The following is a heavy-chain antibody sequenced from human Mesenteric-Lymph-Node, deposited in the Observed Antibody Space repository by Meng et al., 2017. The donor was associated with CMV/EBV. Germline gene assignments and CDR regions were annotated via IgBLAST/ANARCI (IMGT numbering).Heavy chain of an antibody. CDR3: ARSLLRYFDWLGY. D-gene: IGHD3-9*01. CDR1: GFTFVSDG. J-gene: IGHJ4*02. V-gene: IGHV3-33*01. Sequence: GSGFTFVSDGMPWVRQAPGKGLEWVAVIWYDGSNKYYADSVKGRFTISRDNSKNTLYLQMNSLRAEDTAVYYCARSLLRYFDWLGYWGQGTLVTVSS. CDR2: IWYDGSNK.